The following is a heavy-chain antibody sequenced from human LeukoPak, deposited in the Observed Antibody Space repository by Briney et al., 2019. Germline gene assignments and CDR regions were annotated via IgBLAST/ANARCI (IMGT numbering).Heavy chain of an antibody. CDR1: GFSFRNYW. V-gene: IGHV3-7*01. CDR2: TKPDGSAE. J-gene: IGHJ4*02. D-gene: IGHD2-15*01. CDR3: ARDGGLHTNFDY. Sequence: GGSLRLSCAGPGFSFRNYWMGWVRQAPGKGLEWVANTKPDGSAEYYADSVRGRFTASRDNANNLLYLQMNRLRAEDTAVYYCARDGGLHTNFDYWGQGTLLTVSS.